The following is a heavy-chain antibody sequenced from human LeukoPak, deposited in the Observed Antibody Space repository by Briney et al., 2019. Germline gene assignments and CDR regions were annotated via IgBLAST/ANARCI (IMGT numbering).Heavy chain of an antibody. D-gene: IGHD2-15*01. CDR3: STHPTSGF. CDR2: IKSRADGGTT. CDR1: FSTFNKAW. V-gene: IGHV3-15*07. Sequence: PGGSLRLSCAASFSTFNKAWMNWVRQAPGKGLEWVGRIKSRADGGTTDYATPVKDRFTISGDDSENTAFLQMNSLKTEDTAIYYCSTHPTSGFWGQGTLVTVSS. J-gene: IGHJ4*02.